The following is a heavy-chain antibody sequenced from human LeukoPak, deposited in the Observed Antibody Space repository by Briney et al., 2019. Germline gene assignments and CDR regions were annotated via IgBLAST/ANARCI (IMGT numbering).Heavy chain of an antibody. CDR3: ARDRSTIVRSFDY. V-gene: IGHV3-30*04. CDR2: ISYDGSNK. D-gene: IGHD1-26*01. J-gene: IGHJ4*02. Sequence: PGRSLRLSCAASGFTFSSYAMHWVRQAPGKGLEWVAVISYDGSNKYYADSVKGRFTISRDNSKNTLYLQMNSLRAEDTAVYYCARDRSTIVRSFDYWGQGTLVTVSS. CDR1: GFTFSSYA.